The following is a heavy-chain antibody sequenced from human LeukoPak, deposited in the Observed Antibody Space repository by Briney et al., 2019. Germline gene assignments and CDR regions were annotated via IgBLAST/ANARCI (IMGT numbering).Heavy chain of an antibody. V-gene: IGHV3-23*01. CDR1: GFTFSSYA. Sequence: PGGSLRLSCAASGFTFSSYAMSWVRQAPGKGLEWVSAISGGGGSTYYADSVKGRFTISRDNSKNTLYLQMNSLRAEDTAVYYCAKDLGGHVGATYPEDAFDIWGQGTMVTVSS. CDR3: AKDLGGHVGATYPEDAFDI. CDR2: ISGGGGST. J-gene: IGHJ3*02. D-gene: IGHD1-26*01.